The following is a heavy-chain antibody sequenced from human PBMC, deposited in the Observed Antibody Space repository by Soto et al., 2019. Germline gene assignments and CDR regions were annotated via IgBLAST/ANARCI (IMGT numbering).Heavy chain of an antibody. D-gene: IGHD6-19*01. CDR3: AQATVAATRGYYGMDV. CDR2: ISGSGGST. CDR1: GFTFSSYA. J-gene: IGHJ6*02. V-gene: IGHV3-23*01. Sequence: PGGSLRLSCAASGFTFSSYAMSWVRQAPGKGLEWVSAISGSGGSTYYADSVKGRFTIARDNSKNTLYLQMNSLRAEDTAAYYCAQATVAATRGYYGMDVWGQGNTVTVSS.